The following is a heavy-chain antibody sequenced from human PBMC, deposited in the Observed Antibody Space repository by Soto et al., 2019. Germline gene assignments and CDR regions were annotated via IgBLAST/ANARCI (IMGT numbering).Heavy chain of an antibody. V-gene: IGHV4-59*01. CDR3: ARSPGGEFHFLEPNGFDP. J-gene: IGHJ5*02. CDR2: IYYSGST. Sequence: KASETLSLTCTVSGGSISSYYWSWIRQPPGKGLEWIGYIYYSGSTNYNPSLKSRVTISVDTSKNQFPLKLSSVTAADTAVYYCARSPGGEFHFLEPNGFDPWGQGTLVTVSS. CDR1: GGSISSYY. D-gene: IGHD3-10*01.